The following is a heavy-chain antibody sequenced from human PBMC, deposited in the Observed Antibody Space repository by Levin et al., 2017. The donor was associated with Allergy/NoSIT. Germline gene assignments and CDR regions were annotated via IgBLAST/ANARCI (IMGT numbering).Heavy chain of an antibody. CDR3: AKGSDWFDP. J-gene: IGHJ5*02. CDR1: GGSISNYY. CDR2: IYYSGST. Sequence: SETLSLTCTVSGGSISNYYWSWIRQPPGKGLEWNGYIYYSGSTNYNPSLKSRVTISIDTSRNQFSLKLSFVTAADTAVYYCAKGSDWFDPWGQGTLVTVSS. V-gene: IGHV4-59*01.